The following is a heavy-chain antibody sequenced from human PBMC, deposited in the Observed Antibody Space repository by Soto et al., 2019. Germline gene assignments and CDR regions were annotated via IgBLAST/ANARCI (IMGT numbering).Heavy chain of an antibody. CDR3: ARAVEMATILDY. J-gene: IGHJ4*02. Sequence: SETLSLTCTVSGCSISSYYWSWIRQPPGKGLEWIGYIYYSGSTNYNPSLKSRVTISVDTSKNQFSLKLSSVTAADTAVYYCARAVEMATILDYWGQGTLVTVSS. V-gene: IGHV4-59*01. CDR1: GCSISSYY. CDR2: IYYSGST. D-gene: IGHD5-12*01.